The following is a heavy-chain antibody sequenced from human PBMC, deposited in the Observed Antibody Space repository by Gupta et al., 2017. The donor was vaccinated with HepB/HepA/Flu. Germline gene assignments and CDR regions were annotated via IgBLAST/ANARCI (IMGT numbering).Heavy chain of an antibody. J-gene: IGHJ4*02. Sequence: EVQLVESGGGLVKPGGSLRLSCAASGFTFSSYSMKWVRQAPGKGLEWVSSISSSSSYIYYADSVKGRFTISRDNAKNSLYLQMNSLRAEDTAVYYCASSDYVWGSYRYYAFDYWGQGTLVTVSS. D-gene: IGHD3-16*02. CDR3: ASSDYVWGSYRYYAFDY. V-gene: IGHV3-21*01. CDR2: ISSSSSYI. CDR1: GFTFSSYS.